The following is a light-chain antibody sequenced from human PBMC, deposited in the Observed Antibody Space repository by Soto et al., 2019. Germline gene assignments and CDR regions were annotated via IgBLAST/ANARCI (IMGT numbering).Light chain of an antibody. CDR1: SSNIESNY. V-gene: IGLV1-47*02. Sequence: QSVLTQPPSASGTPGQRVTISCSGSSSNIESNYVYWYQQLPGTAPTLLIYSNNQRPAGVPDRFSASKSGTSASLAISGLRSEDEADYYCAAWDDSLSGVFGGGTKL. CDR3: AAWDDSLSGV. CDR2: SNN. J-gene: IGLJ3*02.